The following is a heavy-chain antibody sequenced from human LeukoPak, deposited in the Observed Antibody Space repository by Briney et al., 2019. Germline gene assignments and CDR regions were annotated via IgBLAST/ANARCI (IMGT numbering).Heavy chain of an antibody. CDR2: ISSSSYI. Sequence: GGSLRLSCAAPGFTFSTYSMNWVRQAPGMGLEWASSISSSSYIYYADSVKGRFTISRDNAKNSLYLQMNSLRAEDTAVYYCARGLYGDYSFDYWGQGALVTVST. J-gene: IGHJ4*02. CDR3: ARGLYGDYSFDY. CDR1: GFTFSTYS. V-gene: IGHV3-21*01. D-gene: IGHD4-17*01.